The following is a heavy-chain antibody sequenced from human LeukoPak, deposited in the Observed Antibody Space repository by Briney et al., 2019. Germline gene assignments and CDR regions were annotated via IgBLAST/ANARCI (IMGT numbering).Heavy chain of an antibody. J-gene: IGHJ4*02. V-gene: IGHV4-39*01. D-gene: IGHD6-19*01. CDR3: ARHGPSRYSSGWDPDY. Sequence: PSETLSLTCTVSGGSISSSSYYWGWIRQPPGKGLEWIGSIYYSGSTYYNPSLKSRVTISVDTSKNQFSLKLCSVTAADTAVYYCARHGPSRYSSGWDPDYWGQGTLVTVSS. CDR2: IYYSGST. CDR1: GGSISSSSYY.